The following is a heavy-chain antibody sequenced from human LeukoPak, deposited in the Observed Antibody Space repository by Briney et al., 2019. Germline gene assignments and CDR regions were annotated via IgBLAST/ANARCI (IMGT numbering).Heavy chain of an antibody. D-gene: IGHD2-21*02. V-gene: IGHV1-46*01. CDR1: GYTLTELS. CDR3: ARGAVTATTYNWFDP. Sequence: ASVKVSCKVSGYTLTELSMHWVRQAPGQGLEWMGIINPSGGSTSYAQKFQGRVTMTRDTSTSTVYMELSSLRSEDTAVYYCARGAVTATTYNWFDPWGQGTLVTVSS. CDR2: INPSGGST. J-gene: IGHJ5*02.